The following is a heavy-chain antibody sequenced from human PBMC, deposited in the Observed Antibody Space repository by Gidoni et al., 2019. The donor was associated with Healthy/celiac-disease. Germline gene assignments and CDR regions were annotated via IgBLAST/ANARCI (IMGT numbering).Heavy chain of an antibody. CDR2: IKSKTDGGTT. D-gene: IGHD3-10*01. CDR3: TTGDYYGSGSYYMVLNYYGMDV. J-gene: IGHJ6*02. V-gene: IGHV3-15*01. CDR1: GFTFSNAW. Sequence: EVQLVESGGGLVKPGGSLRLSCAASGFTFSNAWMSWVRQAPGKGLEWVGRIKSKTDGGTTDYAAPVKGRFTISRDDSKNTLYLQMNSLKTEDTAVYYCTTGDYYGSGSYYMVLNYYGMDVWGQGTTVTVSS.